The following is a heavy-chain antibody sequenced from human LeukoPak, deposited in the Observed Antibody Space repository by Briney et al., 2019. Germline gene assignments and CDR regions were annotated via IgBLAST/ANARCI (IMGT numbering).Heavy chain of an antibody. CDR2: INTNTGNP. CDR3: ARGPARYLIAAAGLFDY. V-gene: IGHV7-4-1*02. Sequence: ASVKVSCKASGYTFTSYAMHWVRQAPGQGLEWMGWINTNTGNPTYAQGFTGRFVFSLDTSVSTAYLQISSLKAEDTAVYYCARGPARYLIAAAGLFDYWGQGTLVTVSS. D-gene: IGHD6-13*01. J-gene: IGHJ4*02. CDR1: GYTFTSYA.